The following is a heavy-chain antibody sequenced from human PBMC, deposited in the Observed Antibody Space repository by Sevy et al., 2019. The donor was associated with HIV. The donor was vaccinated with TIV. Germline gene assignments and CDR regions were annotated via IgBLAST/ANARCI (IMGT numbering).Heavy chain of an antibody. CDR2: ITWDGGSP. Sequence: GGSLRLSCTASGFTFDDYTMDWVRQAPGKGLEWVSSITWDGGSPYYADSVKGRFTISRDNSKNSLYLQMNSLRPEDNALYYCAKDIAGEGSGSYYFDYRGQGTLVTVSS. CDR3: AKDIAGEGSGSYYFDY. D-gene: IGHD3-10*01. V-gene: IGHV3-43D*03. J-gene: IGHJ4*02. CDR1: GFTFDDYT.